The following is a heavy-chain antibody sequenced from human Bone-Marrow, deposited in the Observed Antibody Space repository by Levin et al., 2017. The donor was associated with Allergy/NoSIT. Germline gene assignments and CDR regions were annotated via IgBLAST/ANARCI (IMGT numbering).Heavy chain of an antibody. CDR2: ISYDGSNK. J-gene: IGHJ1*01. V-gene: IGHV3-30-3*01. CDR3: ARNGAAAREKWYFQH. CDR1: GFTFSSYA. D-gene: IGHD6-13*01. Sequence: GGSLRLSCAASGFTFSSYAMHWVRQAPGKGLEWVAVISYDGSNKYYADSVKGRFTISRDNSKNTLYLQMNSLRAEDTAVYYCARNGAAAREKWYFQHWGQGTLVTVSS.